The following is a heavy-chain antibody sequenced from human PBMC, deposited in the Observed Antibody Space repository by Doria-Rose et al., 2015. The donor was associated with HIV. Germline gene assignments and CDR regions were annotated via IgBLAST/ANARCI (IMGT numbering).Heavy chain of an antibody. D-gene: IGHD6-13*01. J-gene: IGHJ4*02. V-gene: IGHV2-26*01. Sequence: QESGPVLVKPTETLTLTCTVSGVSLSSPGMGVSWIRQPPGKAPEWLANIFSEDERSYKTSLKSRLTISRSTSKSQVVLTMTDMDPVDTATYYCARIKSSRWYHKYYFDFWGQGTLVIVSA. CDR2: IFSEDER. CDR1: GVSLSSPGMG. CDR3: ARIKSSRWYHKYYFDF.